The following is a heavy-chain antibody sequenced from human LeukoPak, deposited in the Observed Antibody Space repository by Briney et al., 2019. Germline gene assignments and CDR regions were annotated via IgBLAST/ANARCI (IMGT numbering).Heavy chain of an antibody. D-gene: IGHD6-13*01. CDR2: ISGSGGTT. CDR1: GFTFSSYG. V-gene: IGHV3-23*01. CDR3: ARWGGSRWHDFDY. J-gene: IGHJ4*02. Sequence: GGSLRLSCAASGFTFSSYGMHWVRQAPGKGLEWVSGISGSGGTTYYADSVKGRFTISREESKNTVYLQMISLRGEDTAVYFCARWGGSRWHDFDYWGQGTLVTVSS.